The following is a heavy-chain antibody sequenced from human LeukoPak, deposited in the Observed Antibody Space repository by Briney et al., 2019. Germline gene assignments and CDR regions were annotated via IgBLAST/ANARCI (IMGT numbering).Heavy chain of an antibody. V-gene: IGHV3-9*01. CDR3: AKSPSSGYYYSDY. Sequence: GRSLRLSCAASGFTFDDYAMHWVRQAPGKGLEWVSCISWNSGSIGYADSVKGRFTISRDNAKNSLYLQMNSLRAEDTALYYCAKSPSSGYYYSDYWGQGTLVTVSS. D-gene: IGHD3-22*01. CDR2: ISWNSGSI. CDR1: GFTFDDYA. J-gene: IGHJ4*02.